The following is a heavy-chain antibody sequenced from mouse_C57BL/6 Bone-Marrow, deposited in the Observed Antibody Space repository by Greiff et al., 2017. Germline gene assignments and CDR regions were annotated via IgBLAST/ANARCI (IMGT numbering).Heavy chain of an antibody. CDR2: IYPRSGNT. J-gene: IGHJ1*03. V-gene: IGHV1-81*01. D-gene: IGHD4-1*01. CDR3: ARRTGYWYCDV. CDR1: GYTFTSYG. Sequence: QVQLQQSGAELARPGASVTLSCNASGYTFTSYGISWVQQRPGQGLEWIGEIYPRSGNTYYNEKFKGKATLTADKSSSTAYMELRSLTSEDSAVYFCARRTGYWYCDVWGTGTTVTVSS.